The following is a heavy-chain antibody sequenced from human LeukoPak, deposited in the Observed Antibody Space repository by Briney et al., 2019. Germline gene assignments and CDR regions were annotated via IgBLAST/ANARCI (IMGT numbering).Heavy chain of an antibody. J-gene: IGHJ5*02. D-gene: IGHD6-13*01. CDR2: INPNSGGT. CDR3: ARETVYSSSWYFP. Sequence: GASVKVSCKASGYTFTGYYMHWVRQAPGQGLEWMGWINPNSGGTNYAQKFQGRVTMTRDTSISTAYMELSRLRSDDTAVYYCARETVYSSSWYFPWGQGTLVTVSS. V-gene: IGHV1-2*02. CDR1: GYTFTGYY.